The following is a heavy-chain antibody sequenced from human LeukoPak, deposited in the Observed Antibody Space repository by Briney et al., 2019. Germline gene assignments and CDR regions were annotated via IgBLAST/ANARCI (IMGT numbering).Heavy chain of an antibody. J-gene: IGHJ3*02. V-gene: IGHV1-8*01. D-gene: IGHD5-18*01. CDR2: MNPNSGNT. CDR3: ARVYSYGSLDAFDI. CDR1: GYTFTSYD. Sequence: ASVKVSCKASGYTFTSYDINWVRQATGEGLEWMGWMNPNSGNTGYAQKFQGRVTMTRNTSISTAYMELSSLRSEDTAVYYCARVYSYGSLDAFDIWGQGTMVTVSS.